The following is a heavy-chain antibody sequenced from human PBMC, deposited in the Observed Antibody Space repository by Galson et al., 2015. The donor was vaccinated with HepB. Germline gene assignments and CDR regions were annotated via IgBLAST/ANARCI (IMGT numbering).Heavy chain of an antibody. D-gene: IGHD6-13*01. J-gene: IGHJ4*02. CDR2: ISFDGRYK. Sequence: SLRLSCAASGFTFNSYGMHWVRQAPGKGLEWVALISFDGRYKYYEDSVKGRFTISRDNSKNTLYLEMNSLRVEDTALYFCAKDQWQQLVYYFDSWGQGTLVTVSS. CDR3: AKDQWQQLVYYFDS. CDR1: GFTFNSYG. V-gene: IGHV3-30*18.